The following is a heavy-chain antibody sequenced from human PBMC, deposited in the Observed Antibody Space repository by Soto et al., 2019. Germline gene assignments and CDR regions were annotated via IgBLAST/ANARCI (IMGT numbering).Heavy chain of an antibody. Sequence: QVQLVQSGAEVKKPGASVKVSCKASGYTFPSYDINWVRQANGQGREWMGWMNPNSGNTAYAQKFQGRVTMISHTSICTAYMELSSLRSEDTAVYYCARERRDGYDNWGRGTLVTVSS. J-gene: IGHJ4*02. CDR3: ARERRDGYDN. V-gene: IGHV1-8*01. D-gene: IGHD5-12*01. CDR2: MNPNSGNT. CDR1: GYTFPSYD.